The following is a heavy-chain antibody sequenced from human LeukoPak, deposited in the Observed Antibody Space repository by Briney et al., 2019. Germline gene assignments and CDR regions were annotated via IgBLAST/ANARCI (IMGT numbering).Heavy chain of an antibody. CDR1: GFTFDDYA. J-gene: IGHJ6*03. D-gene: IGHD5-18*01. CDR2: INWNGRIT. CDR3: ARGSVQLWLRDTYYYMDV. Sequence: GESLRLSCAASGFTFDDYAMNWVRQVPGRGLEWVSGINWNGRITEYADSVKDRFTISRQNTKNSLYLYMNNLGDEDTALYFCARGSVQLWLRDTYYYMDVWGKGTTVTVSS. V-gene: IGHV3-20*04.